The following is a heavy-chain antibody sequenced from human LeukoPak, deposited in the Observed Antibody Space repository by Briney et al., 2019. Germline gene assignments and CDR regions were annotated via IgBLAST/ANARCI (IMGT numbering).Heavy chain of an antibody. Sequence: SGPTLVKXTQPLTLTCTFSGFSLSTNVVGVCWIRQPPGQALEWLTLIYCDDVKRYHPSLKSRLPVTKAVSKTQVVLTLTHMDPVDTATYYCAHRLTGYNSNWYHGYFDYWGQGTLVTVSS. CDR2: IYCDDVK. D-gene: IGHD6-13*01. V-gene: IGHV2-5*02. J-gene: IGHJ4*02. CDR3: AHRLTGYNSNWYHGYFDY. CDR1: GFSLSTNVVG.